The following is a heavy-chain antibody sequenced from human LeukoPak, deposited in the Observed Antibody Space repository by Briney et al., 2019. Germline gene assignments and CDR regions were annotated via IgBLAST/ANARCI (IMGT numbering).Heavy chain of an antibody. J-gene: IGHJ5*02. V-gene: IGHV4-38-2*02. CDR3: ATAGDDYGDSNWFDP. Sequence: SETLSLTCTVSNYSISSGYYWGWIRQPPGKGLEWIGNIYHSGSTYYNPSLKSRVTISVDTSKNQFSLKLSSVTAADTAVYYCATAGDDYGDSNWFDPWGQGTLVTVSS. D-gene: IGHD4-17*01. CDR1: NYSISSGYY. CDR2: IYHSGST.